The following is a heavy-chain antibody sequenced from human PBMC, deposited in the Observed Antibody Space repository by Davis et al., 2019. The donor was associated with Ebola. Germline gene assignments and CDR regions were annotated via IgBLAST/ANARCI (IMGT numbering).Heavy chain of an antibody. CDR3: ARSCSVSCSSFDS. CDR2: INHGGRT. D-gene: IGHD6-19*01. V-gene: IGHV4-39*07. Sequence: MPSETLSLTCTVSGGSISSSSYSWGWIRQPPGKGLEWLGEINHGGRTNYNPSLKSRLSLSVDTSKNQFSLELTPVTAADTAVYYCARSCSVSCSSFDSWGQGTPVTVSS. J-gene: IGHJ4*02. CDR1: GGSISSSSYS.